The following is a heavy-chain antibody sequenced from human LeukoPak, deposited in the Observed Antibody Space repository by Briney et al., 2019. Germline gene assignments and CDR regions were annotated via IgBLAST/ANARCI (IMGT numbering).Heavy chain of an antibody. CDR2: IYSGGST. CDR3: AKDRYYYDSSALGFDP. V-gene: IGHV3-53*01. D-gene: IGHD3-22*01. J-gene: IGHJ5*02. CDR1: GFTVSSNY. Sequence: PGGSLRLSCAASGFTVSSNYMSWVRQAPGKGLEWVSVIYSGGSTYYADSVKGRFTISRDNSKNTLYLQMNSLRAEDTAVYYCAKDRYYYDSSALGFDPWGQGTLVTVSS.